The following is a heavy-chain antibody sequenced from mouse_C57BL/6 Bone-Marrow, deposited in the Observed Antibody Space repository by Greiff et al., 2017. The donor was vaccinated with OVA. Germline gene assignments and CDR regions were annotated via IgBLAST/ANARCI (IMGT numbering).Heavy chain of an antibody. CDR3: AFSYDGYYHAMDY. CDR2: INPNYGTT. V-gene: IGHV1-39*01. J-gene: IGHJ4*01. D-gene: IGHD2-3*01. CDR1: GYSFTDYN. Sequence: VHVKQSGPELVKPGASVKISCKASGYSFTDYNMNWVKQSNGKSLEWIGVINPNYGTTSYNQKFKGKATLTVDQSSSTAYMQLNSLTSEDSAVYYCAFSYDGYYHAMDYWGQGTSVTVSS.